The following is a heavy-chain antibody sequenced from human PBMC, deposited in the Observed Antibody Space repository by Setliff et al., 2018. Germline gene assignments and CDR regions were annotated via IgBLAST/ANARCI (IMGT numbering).Heavy chain of an antibody. CDR1: GFTFSTYG. D-gene: IGHD6-13*01. V-gene: IGHV3-48*04. J-gene: IGHJ3*02. CDR3: AKRRGTQGIAAAGLGPLDM. CDR2: LNNDGTTI. Sequence: PGGSLRLSCAASGFTFSTYGLNWVRQAPGKGLEWISYLNNDGTTIYYADSVRGRFTISRDNARDSLYLQMNSLRAEDTAVYYCAKRRGTQGIAAAGLGPLDMWGQGTTVTVSS.